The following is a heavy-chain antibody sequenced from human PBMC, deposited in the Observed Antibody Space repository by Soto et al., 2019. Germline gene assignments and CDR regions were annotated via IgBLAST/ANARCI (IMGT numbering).Heavy chain of an antibody. D-gene: IGHD3-10*01. CDR2: SSYNGGT. CDR1: TDSSSFTNSY. Sequence: SETLSLTCTVSTDSSSFTNSYWGWIRQPPGKGLQWIGSSSYNGGTFYNPSLKGRVVISFDTSKKQSSLQVTSVTAADTAVYFCARHRIEVVWRGFGFWGQGSPVTVSS. V-gene: IGHV4-39*01. CDR3: ARHRIEVVWRGFGF. J-gene: IGHJ4*02.